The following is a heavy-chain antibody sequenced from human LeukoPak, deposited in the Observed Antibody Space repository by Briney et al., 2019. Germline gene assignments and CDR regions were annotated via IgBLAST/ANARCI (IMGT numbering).Heavy chain of an antibody. CDR1: GFTFSNAW. V-gene: IGHV3-15*01. Sequence: GGSLRLSCAASGFTFSNAWMSWVRQAPGKGLEWVGRIKSRADGETIDYAAPVKGRFIMSRDDSKNILYLQMNSLKAEDTGVYYCTRSSYTNSWFFYWGQGSLVTVSS. CDR3: TRSSYTNSWFFY. D-gene: IGHD2-8*01. J-gene: IGHJ4*02. CDR2: IKSRADGETI.